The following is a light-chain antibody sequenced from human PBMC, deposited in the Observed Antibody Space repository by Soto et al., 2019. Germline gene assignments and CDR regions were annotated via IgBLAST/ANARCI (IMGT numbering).Light chain of an antibody. CDR2: GAS. V-gene: IGKV3-15*01. Sequence: EIAMTQSPATLSVSAGERVTLSCRASQSISSSLAWYQQKPGQAPSLLFYGASTRASGVPARFSGSGSGTEFTLTISSLQSEDFAVYYCHQYNGWPRTFGQGTKVEI. CDR1: QSISSS. CDR3: HQYNGWPRT. J-gene: IGKJ1*01.